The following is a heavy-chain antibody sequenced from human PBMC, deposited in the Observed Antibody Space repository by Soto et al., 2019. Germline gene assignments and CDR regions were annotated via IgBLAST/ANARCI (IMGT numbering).Heavy chain of an antibody. CDR3: VRGGYYQNMHSALDAFDI. D-gene: IGHD3-22*01. CDR1: AGSRRSGTYY. V-gene: IGHV4-31*03. J-gene: IGHJ3*02. CDR2: TYYRGST. Sequence: PSQTLSLTSTVSAGSRRSGTYYCVWIRHHPGKGLEGIWYTYYRGSTYYNPSLKSRVSISVDTSNNQLFLKLSSVTAADTAVYYCVRGGYYQNMHSALDAFDIWGQGTMVTVSS.